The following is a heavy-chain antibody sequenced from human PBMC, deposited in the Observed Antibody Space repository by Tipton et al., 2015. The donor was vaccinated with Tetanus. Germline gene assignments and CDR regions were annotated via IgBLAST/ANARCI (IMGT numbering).Heavy chain of an antibody. V-gene: IGHV4-34*01. D-gene: IGHD3-9*01. CDR3: ARGSDWADF. J-gene: IGHJ4*02. Sequence: TLSLTCAVYGGSFSNYFWRWIRQPPGKGLEWIGEISPSGNTNYNPSLKSRVTISADTSRNQFSLTLSSVTAADTAVYYCARGSDWADFWGQGTQVTVSS. CDR2: ISPSGNT. CDR1: GGSFSNYF.